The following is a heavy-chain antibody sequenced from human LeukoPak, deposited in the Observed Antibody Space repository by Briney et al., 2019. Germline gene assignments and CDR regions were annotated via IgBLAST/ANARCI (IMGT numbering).Heavy chain of an antibody. CDR3: ARESGSYLAYYFDY. CDR1: GFTFSSYA. Sequence: PGRSLRLSCAASGFTFSSYAMHWVRQAPGKGLEWVAVISYDGSNKYYADSVKGRFTISRDNSKNTLYLQMNSLRAEDTAVYYCARESGSYLAYYFDYWGQGTLVTVSS. J-gene: IGHJ4*02. D-gene: IGHD1-26*01. CDR2: ISYDGSNK. V-gene: IGHV3-30*01.